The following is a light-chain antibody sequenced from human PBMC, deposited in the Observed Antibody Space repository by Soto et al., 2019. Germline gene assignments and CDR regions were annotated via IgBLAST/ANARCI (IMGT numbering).Light chain of an antibody. CDR2: GAS. CDR1: QSVSSSS. Sequence: PGERATLSCRASQSVSSSSLAWYQQKPGQAPRLLIFGASSRATGIPDRFSGSGSGTDFTLTISRLEPEDFAVYYCQQSGSSPWAFGQGPKVEIK. J-gene: IGKJ1*01. V-gene: IGKV3-20*01. CDR3: QQSGSSPWA.